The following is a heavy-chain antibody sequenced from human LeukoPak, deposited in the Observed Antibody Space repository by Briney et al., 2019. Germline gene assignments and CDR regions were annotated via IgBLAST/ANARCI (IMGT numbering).Heavy chain of an antibody. CDR2: IIPILGIA. Sequence: GASVKVSCKASGGTFSSYAISWVRQAPGQGLEWMGRIIPILGIANYAQKFQGRVTITADKSTSTAYMELSSLRSEDTAVYYCARGMMVVRGAFDIWGQGTMVTVSS. CDR3: ARGMMVVRGAFDI. D-gene: IGHD3-10*01. V-gene: IGHV1-69*04. J-gene: IGHJ3*02. CDR1: GGTFSSYA.